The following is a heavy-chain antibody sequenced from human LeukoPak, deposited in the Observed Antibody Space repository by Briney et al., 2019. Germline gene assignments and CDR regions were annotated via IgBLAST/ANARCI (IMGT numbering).Heavy chain of an antibody. D-gene: IGHD6-19*01. CDR1: GFTFSSYA. CDR2: ISGSGGST. Sequence: HPGGSLRLSCAASGFTFSSYAMSWVRQAPGKGLEWVSAISGSGGSTYYADSVKGRFTISRDNSKNTLYLQMNSLRAEDTAVYYCAETTNISGWYFSVGYYYGMDVWGQGTTVTVSS. CDR3: AETTNISGWYFSVGYYYGMDV. J-gene: IGHJ6*02. V-gene: IGHV3-23*01.